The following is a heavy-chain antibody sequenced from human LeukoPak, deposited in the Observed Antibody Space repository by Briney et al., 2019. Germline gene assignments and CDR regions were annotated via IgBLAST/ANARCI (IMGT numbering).Heavy chain of an antibody. Sequence: GGSLRLCCTAPGFTFSSYAIHWNRQAPGKGLEWVALVWHDGSNRYYADSVKGRFTISRDNSKNTVYLQMNSLRAEDTAMYYCARELFGSGSCPDYWGQGTLVTVSS. CDR3: ARELFGSGSCPDY. V-gene: IGHV3-33*01. D-gene: IGHD3-10*01. CDR2: VWHDGSNR. CDR1: GFTFSSYA. J-gene: IGHJ4*02.